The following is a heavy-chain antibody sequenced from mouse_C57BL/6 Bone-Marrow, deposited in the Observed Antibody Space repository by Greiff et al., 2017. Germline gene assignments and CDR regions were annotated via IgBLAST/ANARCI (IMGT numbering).Heavy chain of an antibody. CDR3: AIYYDYGAWFAY. V-gene: IGHV1-64*01. D-gene: IGHD2-4*01. Sequence: QVQLQQPGAELVKPGASVKLSCKASGYTFTSYWMHWVKQRPGQGLEWIGMIHPNSGSTNYNEKFKSKATLTVDKSSSTAYMQLSSLTSEDSAVYYCAIYYDYGAWFAYWGRGTLVTVSA. CDR1: GYTFTSYW. J-gene: IGHJ3*01. CDR2: IHPNSGST.